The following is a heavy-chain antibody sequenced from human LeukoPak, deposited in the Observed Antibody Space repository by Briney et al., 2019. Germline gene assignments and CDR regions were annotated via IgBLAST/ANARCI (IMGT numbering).Heavy chain of an antibody. V-gene: IGHV3-7*01. Sequence: GGSLRLSCAASGFTFSSYWMTWVRQAPGQGVEWVANIKEDGSEKFYVDSVRGRFTISRDNAKNSLYLEMNSLRAEDTAIYYCATRRGDYWGQGTLVTVSS. CDR2: IKEDGSEK. D-gene: IGHD3-10*01. CDR3: ATRRGDY. CDR1: GFTFSSYW. J-gene: IGHJ4*02.